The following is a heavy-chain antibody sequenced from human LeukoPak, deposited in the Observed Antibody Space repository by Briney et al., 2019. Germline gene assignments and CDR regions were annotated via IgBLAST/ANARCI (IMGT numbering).Heavy chain of an antibody. CDR1: GYTFTSYY. Sequence: ASVKVSCKASGYTFTSYYMHWVRQAPGQGLEWMGIINPSGGSTSYAQKFQGRVTMTRATSTSTVYMELTSLRSEDAAVYYCAWGGSKGACDLGRQGTRDSVSS. CDR2: INPSGGST. J-gene: IGHJ3*01. D-gene: IGHD1-26*01. CDR3: AWGGSKGACDL. V-gene: IGHV1-46*01.